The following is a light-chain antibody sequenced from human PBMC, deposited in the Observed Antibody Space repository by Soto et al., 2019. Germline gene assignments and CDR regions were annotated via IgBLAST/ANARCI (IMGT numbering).Light chain of an antibody. CDR2: AAS. J-gene: IGKJ1*01. V-gene: IGKV3-20*01. CDR3: QQYDNLPRT. Sequence: EIVLTQSPGTLSLSPGERATLSCRASQSVSSSYLAWYQQKPGQAPRLLIYAASSRATGIPDRFSGSGSGTEFTLTIGRLEPEDFAVYYCQQYDNLPRTFGQGTKVDIK. CDR1: QSVSSSY.